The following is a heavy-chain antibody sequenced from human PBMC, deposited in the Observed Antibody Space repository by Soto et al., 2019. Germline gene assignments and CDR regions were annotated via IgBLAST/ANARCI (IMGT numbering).Heavy chain of an antibody. J-gene: IGHJ4*02. D-gene: IGHD2-8*02. V-gene: IGHV4-34*01. CDR2: TNHSGST. CDR3: ARDKITGHFDY. CDR1: GGSFSGYY. Sequence: SETLSLSCAVYGGSFSGYYWTWIRQPPGTGLEWIGETNHSGSTNYNPSLKSRVTISVDTSKNQFSLKLTSVTAADTAVYYCARDKITGHFDYWGQGTLVTVS.